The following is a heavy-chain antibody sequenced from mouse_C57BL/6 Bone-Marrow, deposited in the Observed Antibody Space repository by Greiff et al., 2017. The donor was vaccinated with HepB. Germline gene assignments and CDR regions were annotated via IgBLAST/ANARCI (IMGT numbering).Heavy chain of an antibody. D-gene: IGHD1-1*01. CDR2: IYPRSGYT. CDR1: GYTFTSYG. Sequence: QVQLQQSGAELARPGASVKMSCKASGYTFTSYGISWVKQRTGQGLEWIGEIYPRSGYTYYNEKFKGKATLTADKSSSTAYMELRSLTSEDSAVYCCAMDGNDYGWYFDVWGTGTTVTVSS. J-gene: IGHJ1*03. CDR3: AMDGNDYGWYFDV. V-gene: IGHV1-81*01.